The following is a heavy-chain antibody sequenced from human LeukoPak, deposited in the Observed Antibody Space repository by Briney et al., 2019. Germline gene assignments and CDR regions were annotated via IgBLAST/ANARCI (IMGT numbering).Heavy chain of an antibody. J-gene: IGHJ4*02. CDR2: IYTHNGDT. Sequence: ASVKVSCKTSGYTFTRNAVHWVRQAPGQRLEWMGYIYTHNGDTKYSQKFQGRVTLTRDTSASTVYVELSSLTSEDTAVCYCGRGGSSGVDYWGQGTLVTVSS. CDR1: GYTFTRNA. D-gene: IGHD2-15*01. V-gene: IGHV1-3*04. CDR3: GRGGSSGVDY.